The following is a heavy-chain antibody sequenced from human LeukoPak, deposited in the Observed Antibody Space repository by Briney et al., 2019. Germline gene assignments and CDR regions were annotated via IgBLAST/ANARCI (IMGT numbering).Heavy chain of an antibody. CDR3: ATWRGSFYDY. D-gene: IGHD2/OR15-2a*01. V-gene: IGHV1-2*02. CDR1: GYTFSGYY. J-gene: IGHJ4*02. Sequence: ASVKVSCKASGYTFSGYYMHWVRQAPGQGLEWIGWIYPNSGDTKYAQKFQGRVTMTRDTSISTAYMQVSRLRSDDTAVYYCATWRGSFYDYWGQGTLVTVSS. CDR2: IYPNSGDT.